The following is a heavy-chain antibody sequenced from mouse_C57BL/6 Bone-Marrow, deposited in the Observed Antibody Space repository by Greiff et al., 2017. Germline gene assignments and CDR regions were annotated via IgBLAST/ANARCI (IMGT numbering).Heavy chain of an antibody. D-gene: IGHD2-3*01. V-gene: IGHV1-82*01. Sequence: QVQLKESGPELVKPGASVKISCKASGYAFSSSWMNWVKQRPGKGLEWIGRIYPGDGDTNYNGKFKGKATLTADKSSSTAYMQLSSLTSEDSAVYFCARSYDGYYGGYFDVWGTGTTVTVSS. J-gene: IGHJ1*03. CDR1: GYAFSSSW. CDR3: ARSYDGYYGGYFDV. CDR2: IYPGDGDT.